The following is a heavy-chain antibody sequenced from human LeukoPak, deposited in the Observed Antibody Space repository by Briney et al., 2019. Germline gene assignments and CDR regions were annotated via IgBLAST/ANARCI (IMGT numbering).Heavy chain of an antibody. CDR3: VKDQAGTTGNAFDI. D-gene: IGHD1-1*01. CDR2: ISSNGGST. J-gene: IGHJ3*02. V-gene: IGHV3-64D*06. CDR1: GLSFSRYP. Sequence: PGGSLRLSCSVSGLSFSRYPMHWVRQAPGKGLEYASAISSNGGSTYYADSVKGRFTISRDNSKNTMYLQMNSLRGEDTAVYYCVKDQAGTTGNAFDIWGQGTVVTASS.